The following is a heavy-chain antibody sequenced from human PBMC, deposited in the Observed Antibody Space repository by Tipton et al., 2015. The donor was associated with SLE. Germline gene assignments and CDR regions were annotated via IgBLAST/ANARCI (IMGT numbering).Heavy chain of an antibody. Sequence: TLSLTCAVYGGSLSSGDYYWSWIRQPPGKGLEWIGEINHSGSTNYNPSLKSRVTISVDTSKNQFSLKLSSVTAADTAVYYCARSGSSPSPTWFDPWGQGTLVTVSS. D-gene: IGHD6-6*01. CDR2: INHSGST. V-gene: IGHV4-34*01. CDR1: GGSLSSGDYY. J-gene: IGHJ5*02. CDR3: ARSGSSPSPTWFDP.